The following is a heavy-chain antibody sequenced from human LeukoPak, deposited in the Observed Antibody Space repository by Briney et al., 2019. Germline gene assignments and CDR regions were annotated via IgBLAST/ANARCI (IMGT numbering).Heavy chain of an antibody. V-gene: IGHV1-24*01. CDR3: ATETLRYNWDFDI. D-gene: IGHD1-1*01. Sequence: ASVTVSCKVSGYTLTELSMHWVRQAPGKGLEWMGGFDPEDGETIYAQKFQGRVTITEDTSTDTAYMELSSLRSEDTAVYYCATETLRYNWDFDIWGQGTMVTVSS. J-gene: IGHJ3*02. CDR1: GYTLTELS. CDR2: FDPEDGET.